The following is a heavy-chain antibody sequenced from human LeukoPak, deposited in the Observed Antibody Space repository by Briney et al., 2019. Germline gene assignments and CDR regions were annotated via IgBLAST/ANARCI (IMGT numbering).Heavy chain of an antibody. J-gene: IGHJ3*02. V-gene: IGHV1-46*01. CDR2: INPSGGST. CDR3: ARDQTTYGYSSSWYPEASGAFDI. Sequence: ASVKVSCKASGYTFTSYYMHWVRQAPGQGLEWMGIINPSGGSTSYAQKFQGRVTMTRDTSTSTVYMELSSLRSEDTAVYYCARDQTTYGYSSSWYPEASGAFDIWGQGTMVTVSS. D-gene: IGHD6-13*01. CDR1: GYTFTSYY.